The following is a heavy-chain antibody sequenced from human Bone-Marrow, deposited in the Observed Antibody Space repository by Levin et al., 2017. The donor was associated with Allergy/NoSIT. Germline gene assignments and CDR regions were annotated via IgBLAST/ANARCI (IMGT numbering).Heavy chain of an antibody. J-gene: IGHJ4*02. Sequence: GESLKISCAASGFTFSSYAMHWVRQAPGKGLEYVSAISSNGGSTYYANSVKGRFTISRDNSKNTLYLQMGSLRAEDMAVYYCARAGMYYDYVWGSYRLDYWGQGTLVTVSS. D-gene: IGHD3-16*02. V-gene: IGHV3-64*01. CDR1: GFTFSSYA. CDR3: ARAGMYYDYVWGSYRLDY. CDR2: ISSNGGST.